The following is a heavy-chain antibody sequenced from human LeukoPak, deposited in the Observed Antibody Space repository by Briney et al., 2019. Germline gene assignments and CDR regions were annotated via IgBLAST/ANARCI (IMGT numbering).Heavy chain of an antibody. CDR2: INTNTGNP. J-gene: IGHJ1*01. Sequence: ASVKVSCKASGYTFTSYAMNWLRQAPGQGLEWMGWINTNTGNPTYAQGFTGRFVFSLDTSVSTAYLQISSLKAEDTAVYYCASKYSSSWELDFQHWGQGTLVTVSS. V-gene: IGHV7-4-1*02. D-gene: IGHD6-13*01. CDR1: GYTFTSYA. CDR3: ASKYSSSWELDFQH.